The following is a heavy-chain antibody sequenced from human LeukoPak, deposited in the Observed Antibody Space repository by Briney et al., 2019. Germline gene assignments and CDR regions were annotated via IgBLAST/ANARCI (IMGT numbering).Heavy chain of an antibody. J-gene: IGHJ4*02. D-gene: IGHD6-19*01. Sequence: SETLSLTCTVSGGSISSYYWSWIRQPPGKGLEWIGYIYYSGSTNYNPSLKSRVTISVDTSKNQFSLKLSSVTAADTAVYYCARDPYSSGWYDYWGQGTLVTVSS. CDR2: IYYSGST. CDR1: GGSISSYY. V-gene: IGHV4-59*01. CDR3: ARDPYSSGWYDY.